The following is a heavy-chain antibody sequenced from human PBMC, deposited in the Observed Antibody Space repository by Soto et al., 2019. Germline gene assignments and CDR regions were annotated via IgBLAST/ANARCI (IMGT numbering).Heavy chain of an antibody. J-gene: IGHJ6*02. CDR1: GYTFTSYG. CDR3: ARVRITMVRGGLDYYYGMDV. V-gene: IGHV1-18*01. D-gene: IGHD3-10*01. Sequence: QVQLVQSGAEVKKPGASVKVSCKASGYTFTSYGISWVRQAPGQGLEWMGWISAYNGNTNYAQKLQGRVTMTTDTSTSTAYMELRSLRSDDTAVYYCARVRITMVRGGLDYYYGMDVWGQGTTVTVSS. CDR2: ISAYNGNT.